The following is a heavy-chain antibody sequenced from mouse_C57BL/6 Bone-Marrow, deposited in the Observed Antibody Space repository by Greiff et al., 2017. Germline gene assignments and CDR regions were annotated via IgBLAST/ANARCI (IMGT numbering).Heavy chain of an antibody. CDR2: LDPSDSYT. J-gene: IGHJ2*01. CDR3: ARPSYYSKKGYYFDY. D-gene: IGHD2-5*01. CDR1: GYTFTSYW. Sequence: QVQLQQPGAELVMPGASVKLSCKASGYTFTSYWMHWVKQRPGQGLEWIGELDPSDSYTNYNQKFKGKSTLTVDKSSSTAYMQLSSLTSEDSAVYYCARPSYYSKKGYYFDYWGQGTTLTVSS. V-gene: IGHV1-69*01.